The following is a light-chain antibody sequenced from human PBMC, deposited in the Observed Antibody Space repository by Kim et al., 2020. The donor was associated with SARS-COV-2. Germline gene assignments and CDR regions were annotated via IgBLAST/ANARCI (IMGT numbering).Light chain of an antibody. V-gene: IGLV2-14*03. J-gene: IGLJ1*01. CDR1: SRDVGAYEY. CDR2: DVT. CDR3: SSYTSNSAYV. Sequence: GQSITTSCPGTSRDVGAYEYVSWYQQHPGKAPQLPIYDVTNRPSGVSDRFSGSKSGNTASLTISGLQAEDEADYYCSSYTSNSAYVFGTGTKVTVL.